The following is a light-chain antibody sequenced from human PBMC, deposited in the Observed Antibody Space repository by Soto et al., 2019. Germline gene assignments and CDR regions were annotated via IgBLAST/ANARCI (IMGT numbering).Light chain of an antibody. CDR2: GAS. V-gene: IGKV3-15*01. CDR1: QSVSSN. Sequence: EIVMTQSPATLSVSPGERTTLSCRASQSVSSNLAWYQQKPGQAPRLLIYGASTRATGIPARFSGSGSGTEFTLTISSLQSADFAVYYCQQYYTGPLTFGGGTKVEIK. J-gene: IGKJ4*01. CDR3: QQYYTGPLT.